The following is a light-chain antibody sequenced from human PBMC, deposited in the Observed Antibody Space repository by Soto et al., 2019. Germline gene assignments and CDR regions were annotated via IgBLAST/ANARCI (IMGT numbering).Light chain of an antibody. Sequence: DIQMTQSPSTLSASVGDRVTITCRASQSISSWLAWYQQKAGKAPKILIYKASSLESGVTSRFSGSGSGTEFTLTISSLQPDDFATYYCQQYNSYPWTFGQGTKVEIK. CDR3: QQYNSYPWT. CDR1: QSISSW. CDR2: KAS. V-gene: IGKV1-5*03. J-gene: IGKJ1*01.